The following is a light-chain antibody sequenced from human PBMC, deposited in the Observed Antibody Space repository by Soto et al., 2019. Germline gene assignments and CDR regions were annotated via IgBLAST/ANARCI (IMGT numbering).Light chain of an antibody. CDR2: RDS. Sequence: SYELTQPLSVSVALGPTARITRGGENIGSKNVHWYQQKPGQAPVLVIYRDSNRPSGSPERFSGSNSGNTATLTISRAQAGDEADYYCQVWDSSTLDVFGTGTKLTVL. J-gene: IGLJ1*01. CDR3: QVWDSSTLDV. V-gene: IGLV3-9*01. CDR1: NIGSKN.